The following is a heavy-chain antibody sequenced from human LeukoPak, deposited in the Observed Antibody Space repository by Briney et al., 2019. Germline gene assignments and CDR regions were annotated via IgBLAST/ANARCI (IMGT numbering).Heavy chain of an antibody. J-gene: IGHJ4*02. V-gene: IGHV3-23*01. CDR1: GFTFSSYA. CDR3: AKGLTPFHAYYFDY. Sequence: PGGSLRLSCAASGFTFSSYAMSWVRQAPGKGLERVSAISGSGGSTYYADSVKGRFTISRDNSKNTLYLQMNSLRAEDTAVYYCAKGLTPFHAYYFDYWGQGTLVTVSS. D-gene: IGHD2/OR15-2a*01. CDR2: ISGSGGST.